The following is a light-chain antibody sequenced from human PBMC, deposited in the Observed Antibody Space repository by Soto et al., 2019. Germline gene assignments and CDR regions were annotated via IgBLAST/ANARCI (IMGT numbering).Light chain of an antibody. CDR3: QKGNNWLLT. V-gene: IGKV3-15*01. Sequence: EIVMTQSPATLSLSPGERAALSCRASQSINSELAWYQQKPGQPPRLLIYGASTRATGVPARFTGSESGSERTLTIGGLQSVDSVVYNIQKGNNWLLTYDEETWLE. J-gene: IGKJ2*01. CDR2: GAS. CDR1: QSINSE.